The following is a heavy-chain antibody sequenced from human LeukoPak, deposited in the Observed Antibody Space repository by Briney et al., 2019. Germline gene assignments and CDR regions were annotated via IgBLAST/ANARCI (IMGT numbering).Heavy chain of an antibody. CDR1: GGSISSGDYY. Sequence: KASQTLSLTCTVSGGSISSGDYYWSWIRQPPGQGLEWIGYIYYSGSTYYNPSLKSRVTISVDTSKNQFSLKLSYVTAPYTAVYYCARGIAAAATDAFDIWGQGTMVTVSS. D-gene: IGHD6-13*01. CDR2: IYYSGST. J-gene: IGHJ3*02. CDR3: ARGIAAAATDAFDI. V-gene: IGHV4-30-4*01.